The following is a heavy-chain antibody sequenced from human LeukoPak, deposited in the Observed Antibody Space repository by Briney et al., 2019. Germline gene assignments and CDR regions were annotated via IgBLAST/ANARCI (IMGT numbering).Heavy chain of an antibody. V-gene: IGHV3-21*01. J-gene: IGHJ4*02. CDR2: ISSSSSYI. Sequence: KPGGSLRLSCAVSGFTFSSYSMNWVRQAPGKGLEWVSSISSSSSYIYYADSVKGRFTISRDNAKNSLYLQMNSLRAEDTAVYYCARYRLEPRTGMFDYWGQGTLVTVSS. CDR3: ARYRLEPRTGMFDY. D-gene: IGHD1-1*01. CDR1: GFTFSSYS.